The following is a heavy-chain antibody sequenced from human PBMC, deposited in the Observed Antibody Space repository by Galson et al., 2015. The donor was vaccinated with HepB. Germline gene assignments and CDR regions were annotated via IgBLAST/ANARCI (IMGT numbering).Heavy chain of an antibody. CDR3: VRQLGF. J-gene: IGHJ4*02. V-gene: IGHV3-48*03. CDR2: ISKSGTTK. Sequence: SLRLSCAASEFTFSSQDMDWVRQAPGKGLEWVSHISKSGTTKDYADSVKGRFTISRDNAKSSLYLQMYSLRAEDTAVYYCVRQLGFWGQGTLVTVSS. D-gene: IGHD1-1*01. CDR1: EFTFSSQD.